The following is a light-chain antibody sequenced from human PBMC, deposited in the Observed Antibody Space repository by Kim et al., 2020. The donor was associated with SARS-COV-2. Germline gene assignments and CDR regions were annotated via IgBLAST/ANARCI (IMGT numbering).Light chain of an antibody. V-gene: IGLV3-1*01. CDR2: QDS. CDR1: KLGDKY. J-gene: IGLJ2*01. Sequence: SYELTQPPSVSVSPGQTASITCSGDKLGDKYACXYQQKPGQSPVLVIYQDSKRPSGIPERFSGSNSGNTATLTISGTQAMDEADYYCQAWDSSTRVVFGG. CDR3: QAWDSSTRVV.